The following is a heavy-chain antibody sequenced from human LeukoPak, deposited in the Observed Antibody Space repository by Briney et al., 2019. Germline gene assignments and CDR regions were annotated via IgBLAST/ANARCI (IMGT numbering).Heavy chain of an antibody. V-gene: IGHV4-30-2*01. Sequence: ESGPGLVNPSETLSLTCAVSGGSISSGAYSWSWIRQAPGKGLEWIGYIYHSGSTYYNPSLKSRVTISIDRSKNQFSLKLSSVTAADTAMYHCARGSVIGTTSSYRFDPWGQGTLVTVSS. CDR2: IYHSGST. CDR1: GGSISSGAYS. D-gene: IGHD1-20*01. CDR3: ARGSVIGTTSSYRFDP. J-gene: IGHJ5*02.